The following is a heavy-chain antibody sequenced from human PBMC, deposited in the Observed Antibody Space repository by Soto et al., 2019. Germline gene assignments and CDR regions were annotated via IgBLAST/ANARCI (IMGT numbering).Heavy chain of an antibody. Sequence: QVQLVESGGGVVQPGRSLRLSCAASGFTFSSYGMHWVRQAPGKGLEWVAVISYDGSNKYYADSVKGRFTISRDNSKNPLYLQMNSLSAEDTAVSYCAKDPWSLNPGWYGMGSMDVWGQGTTVTVSS. CDR3: AKDPWSLNPGWYGMGSMDV. J-gene: IGHJ6*02. V-gene: IGHV3-30*18. CDR2: ISYDGSNK. D-gene: IGHD6-19*01. CDR1: GFTFSSYG.